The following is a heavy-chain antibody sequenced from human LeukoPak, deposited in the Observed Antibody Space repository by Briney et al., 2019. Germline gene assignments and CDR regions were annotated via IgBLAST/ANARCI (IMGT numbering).Heavy chain of an antibody. J-gene: IGHJ6*02. V-gene: IGHV4-34*01. CDR2: XXXXXST. Sequence: SETLSLTCAVYGGSFSGYYWSWIRQPPXXXXXXXXXXXXXXSTXXNPSLESRVTISVDTSKNQFSLKLSSVTAADTAVYYCARGPPRSGRSGYYRNGAYYYYGMDVWGQGTTVTVSS. D-gene: IGHD3-3*01. CDR3: ARGPPRSGRSGYYRNGAYYYYGMDV. CDR1: GGSFSGYY.